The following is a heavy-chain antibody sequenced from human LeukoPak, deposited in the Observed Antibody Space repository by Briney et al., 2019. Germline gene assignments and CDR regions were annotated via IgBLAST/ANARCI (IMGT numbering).Heavy chain of an antibody. CDR1: GDSISSGSYC. CDR2: IYADGST. V-gene: IGHV4-61*09. J-gene: IGHJ6*03. D-gene: IGHD5-18*01. CDR3: ARDKWGLLDTAIYYYYTDV. Sequence: PSETLSLTCSVSGDSISSGSYCWSWIRQPAGKGLEWVGHIYADGSTDYNPSLKSRVTISVDRSKNHFSLRLSSVTAADTAVYYCARDKWGLLDTAIYYYYTDVWGKGTTVTVSS.